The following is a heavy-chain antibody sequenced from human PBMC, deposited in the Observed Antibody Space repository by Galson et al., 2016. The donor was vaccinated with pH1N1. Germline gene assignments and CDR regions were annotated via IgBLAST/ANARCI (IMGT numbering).Heavy chain of an antibody. J-gene: IGHJ3*02. CDR1: GFSFSNFG. D-gene: IGHD7-27*01. CDR3: TKLGIDAFDI. V-gene: IGHV3-30*02. Sequence: SLRLSCAASGFSFSNFGMHWVRQAPGKGLEWVTFIYHDVTNKDYADSVKGRFTISRDSSQNTLYLQMNSLRVEDTAVYYCTKLGIDAFDIWGQGTMVTVSS. CDR2: IYHDVTNK.